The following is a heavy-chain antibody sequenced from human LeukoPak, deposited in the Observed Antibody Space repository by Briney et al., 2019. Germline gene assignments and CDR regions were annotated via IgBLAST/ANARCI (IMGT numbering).Heavy chain of an antibody. CDR1: GFTFTNYG. D-gene: IGHD3-16*02. CDR2: ISYDGSQA. CDR3: AKGGTPLRLGELSPLDK. J-gene: IGHJ4*02. Sequence: GGSLRLSCAASGFTFTNYGIHWVRQAPGEGLDWVAVISYDGSQAYYADSVRGRFTISRDNSKDTLYLQMNSLRTEDTAVYYCAKGGTPLRLGELSPLDKWGQGTLVTVSS. V-gene: IGHV3-30*18.